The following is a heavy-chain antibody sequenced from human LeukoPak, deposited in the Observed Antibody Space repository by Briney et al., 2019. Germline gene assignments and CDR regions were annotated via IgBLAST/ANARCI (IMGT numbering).Heavy chain of an antibody. V-gene: IGHV3-30*02. J-gene: IGHJ6*03. CDR1: GFTFSSYG. CDR2: IRYDGSNK. Sequence: GGSLRLSCAASGFTFSSYGMHWVRQAPGKGLEWVAFIRYDGSNKYYADSVKGRFTISRDNSKNTLYLQMNSLRAEDTAVYYCAKDSAPYYYYYMDVWGKGTTVTVSS. CDR3: AKDSAPYYYYYMDV.